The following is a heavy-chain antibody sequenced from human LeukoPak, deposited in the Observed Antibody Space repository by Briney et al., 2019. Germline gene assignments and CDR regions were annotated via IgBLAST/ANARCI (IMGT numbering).Heavy chain of an antibody. V-gene: IGHV3-30*04. CDR2: ISYDGRYK. J-gene: IGHJ6*04. Sequence: GGSLRLSCAASGFTFSSYAMHWVRQAPGKGLEGVAVISYDGRYKDYADSVKGRLTIDRENAKNSLYLQMNSLRAEHTAVYYCAELGITMIGGVWGKGTTVTISS. CDR3: AELGITMIGGV. CDR1: GFTFSSYA. D-gene: IGHD3-10*02.